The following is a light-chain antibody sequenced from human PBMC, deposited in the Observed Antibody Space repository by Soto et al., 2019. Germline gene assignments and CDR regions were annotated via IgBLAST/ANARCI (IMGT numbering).Light chain of an antibody. CDR2: GAS. V-gene: IGKV3-15*01. CDR1: QSVSSN. CDR3: QQYNNWPT. J-gene: IGKJ3*01. Sequence: EIVMTQSPATLSVSPGERATLSCRASQSVSSNLAWYQQKPGQAPRLLIYGASTRATGIPARFSGSAAGKEFTLTISSLQSEDFAFYYCQQYNNWPTFGPGTKVDIK.